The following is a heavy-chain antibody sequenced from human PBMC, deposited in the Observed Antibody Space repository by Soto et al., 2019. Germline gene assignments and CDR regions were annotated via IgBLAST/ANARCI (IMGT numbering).Heavy chain of an antibody. CDR2: ISGSGGST. D-gene: IGHD4-17*01. CDR3: AKDEISDYVGYYYYYYGMDV. V-gene: IGHV3-23*01. CDR1: GFTFSSYA. J-gene: IGHJ6*02. Sequence: GGSLRLSCAASGFTFSSYAMSWVRQAPGKGLEWVSAISGSGGSTYYADSVKGRFTISRDNSKNTLYLQMTSLRAEDTAVYYCAKDEISDYVGYYYYYYGMDVWGQGTTVTVSS.